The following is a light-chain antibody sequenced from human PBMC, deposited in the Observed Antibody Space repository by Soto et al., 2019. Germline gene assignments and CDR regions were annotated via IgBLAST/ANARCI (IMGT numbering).Light chain of an antibody. CDR1: QSISSY. J-gene: IGKJ3*01. V-gene: IGKV1-39*01. CDR2: AAS. CDR3: QQSYSTPRT. Sequence: DIQMTQSPSSLSASVGDRVTITCRASQSISSYLNWYQQKPGKAPKLLIYAASSLQSGVPPRFSGSGSGTDFTLTISSLQPEDFATYYCQQSYSTPRTSGPGTKVDIK.